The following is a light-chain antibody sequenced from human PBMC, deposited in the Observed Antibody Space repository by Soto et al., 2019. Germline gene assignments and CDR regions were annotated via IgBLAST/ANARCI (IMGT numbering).Light chain of an antibody. CDR3: QEYNTWPWT. Sequence: ETLMTQPPATLSVSPGERATLSCSASQSVNNNLAWYQQKLGQAPRVLIYGASTRATGIPARFTGSGSGTEFILTITSLQSEDSAVYYCQEYNTWPWTFGQGTKWIS. V-gene: IGKV3-15*01. CDR1: QSVNNN. CDR2: GAS. J-gene: IGKJ1*01.